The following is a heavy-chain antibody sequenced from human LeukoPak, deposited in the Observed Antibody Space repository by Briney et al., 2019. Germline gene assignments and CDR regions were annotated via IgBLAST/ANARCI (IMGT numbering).Heavy chain of an antibody. Sequence: ASVKVSCKASVYTFTRYGISWVRQAPGQGLEWMGWIYAFKGNTKYAQKLQGRVTMTTDTSTSTAYMELRSLRSDDTAVYYGARAEGGSVSYLPWGQRTLVTVST. CDR2: IYAFKGNT. D-gene: IGHD3-10*01. CDR3: ARAEGGSVSYLP. J-gene: IGHJ5*02. V-gene: IGHV1-18*01. CDR1: VYTFTRYG.